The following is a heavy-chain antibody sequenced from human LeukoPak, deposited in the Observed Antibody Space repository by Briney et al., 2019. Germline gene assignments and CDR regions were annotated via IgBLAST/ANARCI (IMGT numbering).Heavy chain of an antibody. Sequence: AGSLRLSCSASGFTFSSYAMHWVRQAPGKGLEYVSAISSNGGSTYYADSVKGRFTISRDNSKNTLYLQMSSLRAEDTAVYYCVKDQARYCSSTSCYDAFDIWGQGTMVTVSS. J-gene: IGHJ3*02. CDR3: VKDQARYCSSTSCYDAFDI. D-gene: IGHD2-2*01. CDR2: ISSNGGST. CDR1: GFTFSSYA. V-gene: IGHV3-64D*06.